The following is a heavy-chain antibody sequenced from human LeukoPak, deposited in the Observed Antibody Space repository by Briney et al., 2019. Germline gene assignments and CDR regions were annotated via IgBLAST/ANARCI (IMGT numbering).Heavy chain of an antibody. CDR1: GGSSSSYY. CDR3: ARHWLTDPFDI. CDR2: VYYSGST. V-gene: IGHV4-59*08. J-gene: IGHJ3*02. D-gene: IGHD6-19*01. Sequence: SETLSLTCTVSGGSSSSYYWSWIRQPPGKGLEWIGYVYYSGSTNYNPSLKSRVTMSVDTSKNQFSLKLSSVTAADTAVYYCARHWLTDPFDIWGQGTMVTVSS.